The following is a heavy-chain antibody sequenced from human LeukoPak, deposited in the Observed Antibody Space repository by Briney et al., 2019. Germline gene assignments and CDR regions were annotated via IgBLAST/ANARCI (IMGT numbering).Heavy chain of an antibody. CDR2: ISWNSGSI. Sequence: PGRSLRLSCAASGFTFDDYAMHWVRQAPGTGLEWVSGISWNSGSIGYADSVKGRFTISRDNAKNSLYLQMNSLGAEDTALYYCAKDMELYSSGWNYWGQGTLVTVSS. V-gene: IGHV3-9*01. CDR3: AKDMELYSSGWNY. CDR1: GFTFDDYA. J-gene: IGHJ4*02. D-gene: IGHD6-19*01.